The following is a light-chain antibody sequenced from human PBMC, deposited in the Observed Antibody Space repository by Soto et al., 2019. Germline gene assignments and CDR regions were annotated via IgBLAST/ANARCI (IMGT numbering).Light chain of an antibody. V-gene: IGKV3-11*01. CDR3: QQRSNWPLT. J-gene: IGKJ4*01. CDR1: QSVSSY. CDR2: DAS. Sequence: EIVLTQSPATLSLSSGERATLSCRASQSVSSYLAWYQHKPGQAPRLLIYDASNRAPGIPARFSGSGSGTDFTLTISSLEPADSAVYYCQQRSNWPLTFGGGTKVEIK.